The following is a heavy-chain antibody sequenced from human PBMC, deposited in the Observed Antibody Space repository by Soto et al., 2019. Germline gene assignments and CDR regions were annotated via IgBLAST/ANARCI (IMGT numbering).Heavy chain of an antibody. CDR1: GYTFTNYA. V-gene: IGHV1-18*01. D-gene: IGHD6-6*01. CDR3: ARDSQYSTDWQRFDS. J-gene: IGHJ4*02. Sequence: QVQLVQSGVEVRKPGAKVKLACKASGYTFTNYAISWVRQAPGRGLEWMGWVNTYNGNPNYAQIFQGRVTMTTDTSTGTAYMELRSLKSDDSAVYYCARDSQYSTDWQRFDSWGQGTLVTVSS. CDR2: VNTYNGNP.